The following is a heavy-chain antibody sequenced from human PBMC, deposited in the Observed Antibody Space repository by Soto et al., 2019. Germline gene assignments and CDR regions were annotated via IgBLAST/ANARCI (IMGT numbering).Heavy chain of an antibody. V-gene: IGHV3-23*01. D-gene: IGHD3-3*01. CDR3: AKKRSGVYGMDV. CDR2: ISGSGGST. Sequence: PGGSLRLSCAASGFTFSSYAMNWVRQAPGKGLDWVSVISGSGGSTYYADSVKGRFTISRDNSKNTLYLQMNSLRAEDTAVYYCAKKRSGVYGMDVWGQGTTVTVSS. CDR1: GFTFSSYA. J-gene: IGHJ6*02.